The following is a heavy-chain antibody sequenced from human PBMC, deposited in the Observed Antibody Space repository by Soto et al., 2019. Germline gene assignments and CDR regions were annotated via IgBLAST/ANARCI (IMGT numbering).Heavy chain of an antibody. J-gene: IGHJ3*02. CDR1: GYTFTSYG. Sequence: ASVKVSCKASGYTFTSYGISWVRQAPGQGLEWMGWISAYNGNTNYAQKLQGRVTMTTDTSSSTAYMELRSLRSDDTAVYYCSCYSPDAFDIWGQGTMVTVSS. D-gene: IGHD2-15*01. CDR2: ISAYNGNT. CDR3: SCYSPDAFDI. V-gene: IGHV1-18*01.